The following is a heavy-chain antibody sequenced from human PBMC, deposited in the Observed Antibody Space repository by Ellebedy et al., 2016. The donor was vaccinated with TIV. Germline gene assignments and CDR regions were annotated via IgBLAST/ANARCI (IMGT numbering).Heavy chain of an antibody. CDR1: GLTFSSNA. V-gene: IGHV3-30*04. Sequence: GESLKISCAASGLTFSSNAMHWVRQAPGKGPEWVADISYDGTKKYYADSVKGRFTISRDNSKNTLYLQMNSLKTEDAAVYYCARDMYGVYSQSCGMDVWGQGTTVTVSS. J-gene: IGHJ6*02. CDR2: ISYDGTKK. CDR3: ARDMYGVYSQSCGMDV. D-gene: IGHD4-17*01.